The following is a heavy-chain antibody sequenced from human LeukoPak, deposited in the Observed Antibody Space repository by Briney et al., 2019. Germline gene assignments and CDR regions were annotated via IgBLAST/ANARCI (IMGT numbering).Heavy chain of an antibody. V-gene: IGHV4-39*01. D-gene: IGHD6-19*01. CDR1: GGSISSSSYY. J-gene: IGHJ4*02. CDR2: IYYSGST. Sequence: SETLSLTCTVSGGSISSSSYYWGWIRQPPGKGLEWIGSIYYSGSTYYNPSLKSRVTISVDTSKNQFSLRLSSVTAADTAVYYCARSSRWLVAFDYWGQGTLVTVSS. CDR3: ARSSRWLVAFDY.